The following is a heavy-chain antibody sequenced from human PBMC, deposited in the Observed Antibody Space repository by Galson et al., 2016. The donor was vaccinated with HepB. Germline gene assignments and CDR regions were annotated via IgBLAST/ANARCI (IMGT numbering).Heavy chain of an antibody. D-gene: IGHD3-16*01. CDR3: ARPGGGIGPTYYFDF. CDR1: GFIFSDYH. V-gene: IGHV3-11*04. Sequence: SLRLSCAGSGFIFSDYHVGWIRQAPGRGFEWISYITSSVSYYADSVKGRFTISRDNAKNLLFLQMSSLTVEDTAMYYCARPGGGIGPTYYFDFWGQGTQVTVSS. J-gene: IGHJ4*02. CDR2: ITSSVS.